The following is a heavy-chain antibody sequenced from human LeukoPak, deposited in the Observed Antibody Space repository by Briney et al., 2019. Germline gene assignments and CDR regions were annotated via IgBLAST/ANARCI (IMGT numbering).Heavy chain of an antibody. V-gene: IGHV3-30*18. CDR3: AKGRYYFYGSGSYYLDN. J-gene: IGHJ4*02. CDR1: GFTFSNYG. Sequence: PGRPLRLSCAASGFTFSNYGMHWVRQAPGKGLEWVAVILYDGSTTYYGDSVKGRFTISRDNSKNTLYLQMNSPRAEDTAVYYCAKGRYYFYGSGSYYLDNWGQGTLVTVSS. D-gene: IGHD3-10*01. CDR2: ILYDGSTT.